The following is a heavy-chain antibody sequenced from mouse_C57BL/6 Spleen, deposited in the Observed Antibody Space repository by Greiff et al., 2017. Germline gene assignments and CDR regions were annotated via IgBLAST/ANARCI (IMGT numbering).Heavy chain of an antibody. J-gene: IGHJ1*03. CDR2: INPNYGTT. V-gene: IGHV1-39*01. CDR3: ASGGLRRGWYFDV. D-gene: IGHD2-4*01. CDR1: GYSFTDYN. Sequence: EVQLKQSGPELVKPGASVKISCKASGYSFTDYNMNWVKQSNGKSLEWIGVINPNYGTTSYNQKFKGKATLTVDPSSSTAYMQLDSLSSEDSAVYYCASGGLRRGWYFDVWGTGTTVTVSS.